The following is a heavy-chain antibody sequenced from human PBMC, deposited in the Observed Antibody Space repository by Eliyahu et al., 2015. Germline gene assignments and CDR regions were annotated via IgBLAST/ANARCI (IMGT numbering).Heavy chain of an antibody. D-gene: IGHD2-8*02. CDR2: ISGSSSTI. J-gene: IGHJ4*02. V-gene: IGHV3-48*04. CDR3: ARPRYCSGGVCYLDY. CDR1: GFXFXXYS. Sequence: EVQLVESGGDXVQPGGSXRLSCAAXGFXFXXYSMNWVRQAPGKGLEWVSXISGSSSTIYYADSVKGRFTISRDNAKNSLFLQINSLRAEDTAVYYCARPRYCSGGVCYLDYWGQGTLVTVSS.